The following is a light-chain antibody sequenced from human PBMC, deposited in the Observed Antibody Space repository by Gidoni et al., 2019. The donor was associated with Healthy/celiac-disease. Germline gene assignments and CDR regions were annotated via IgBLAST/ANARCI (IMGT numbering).Light chain of an antibody. CDR2: AAS. J-gene: IGKJ1*01. V-gene: IGKV1-27*01. Sequence: DIQMTQSPSSMSASLGDRVTITCRASQGISNYLAWYQQKPGKVPKLLIYAASTLQSGVPYRFSGSGSGTDFTLTISSLQPEDVATYYCQKYNSAPRTFXQXTKVEIK. CDR3: QKYNSAPRT. CDR1: QGISNY.